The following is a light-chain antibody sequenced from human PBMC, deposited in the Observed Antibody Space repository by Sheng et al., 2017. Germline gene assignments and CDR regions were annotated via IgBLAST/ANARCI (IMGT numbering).Light chain of an antibody. Sequence: NVLTQSPGTLSLSPGERATLSCRASESVTGRYLAWYQQKPGQAPRLLIYDASSRATGIPDRFSGSGSGTDFTLTISSLESEDFAVYYCQQRSNWPLTFGGGTKVEI. V-gene: IGKV3D-20*02. CDR1: ESVTGRY. J-gene: IGKJ4*01. CDR3: QQRSNWPLT. CDR2: DAS.